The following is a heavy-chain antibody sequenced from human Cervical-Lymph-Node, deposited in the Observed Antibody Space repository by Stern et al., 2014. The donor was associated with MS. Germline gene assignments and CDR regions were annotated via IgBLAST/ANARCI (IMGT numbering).Heavy chain of an antibody. CDR3: ARAYSSSHYYFDY. V-gene: IGHV3-33*01. CDR2: IWYDGSNP. Sequence: VQLVESGGGVVQPGRSLRLSCAASGFSFSRYAMHCVRQAPGQGLEWVALIWYDGSNPYYADSVTGRFTISRDNFKNTLYLQMNSLRAEDTAVYYCARAYSSSHYYFDYWGQGTLVTVSS. CDR1: GFSFSRYA. J-gene: IGHJ4*02. D-gene: IGHD6-13*01.